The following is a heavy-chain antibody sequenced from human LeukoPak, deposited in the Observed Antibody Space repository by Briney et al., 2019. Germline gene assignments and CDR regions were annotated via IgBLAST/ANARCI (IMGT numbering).Heavy chain of an antibody. CDR2: ISLDGNNE. CDR3: ARDLSGHWTYDY. CDR1: GFTFRNYF. V-gene: IGHV3-30-3*01. D-gene: IGHD1-1*01. J-gene: IGHJ4*01. Sequence: GSLRLSCSGSGFTFRNYFMHLVRPAPGKGMGWVAVISLDGNNEYYADSVKGRSSLSRDNSMNTLYLQLNSLRTEDTAMYYCARDLSGHWTYDYWGQGTLVTVSS.